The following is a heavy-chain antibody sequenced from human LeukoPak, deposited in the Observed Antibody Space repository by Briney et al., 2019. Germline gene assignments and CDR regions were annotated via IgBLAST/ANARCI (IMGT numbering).Heavy chain of an antibody. V-gene: IGHV1-69*01. J-gene: IGHJ4*02. CDR2: IIPIFGTA. Sequence: SVKVSCKASGGTFSSYAISWVRQAPGQGLEWMGGIIPIFGTANYAQKFQGRVTITADESTSTAYMELSSLRSEDTAVYYCARDRRYSDGITPDYFDYWGQGTLVTVSS. D-gene: IGHD5-18*01. CDR3: ARDRRYSDGITPDYFDY. CDR1: GGTFSSYA.